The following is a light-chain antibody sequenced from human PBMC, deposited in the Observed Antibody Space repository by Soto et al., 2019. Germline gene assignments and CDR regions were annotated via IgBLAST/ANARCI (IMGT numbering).Light chain of an antibody. Sequence: DIVMTQSLLSLPVTPGEPASISCRSSQSLLHSNGYNYLHWYLQKPGQSPQLLIYLGSNRASGVPDRFSGSGSGTDFTLKISRVEAEDVGVYYCMQALQTPLFTFGPGTKVDIK. CDR2: LGS. CDR1: QSLLHSNGYNY. V-gene: IGKV2-28*01. CDR3: MQALQTPLFT. J-gene: IGKJ3*01.